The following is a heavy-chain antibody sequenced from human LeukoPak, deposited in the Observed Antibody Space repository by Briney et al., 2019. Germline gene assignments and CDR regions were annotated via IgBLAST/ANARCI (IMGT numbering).Heavy chain of an antibody. V-gene: IGHV3-30*03. CDR2: ISYDGSNK. CDR1: GFTFSSYG. D-gene: IGHD2-8*02. CDR3: TRDFGRSSYCFDF. Sequence: PGGSLRLSCAASGFTFSSYGMHWVRQAPGKGLEWVAVISYDGSNKYYADSVKGRFTISRDNSKNTLYLQMNRLRVEDTAVYYCTRDFGRSSYCFDFWGQGTLVTVSS. J-gene: IGHJ4*02.